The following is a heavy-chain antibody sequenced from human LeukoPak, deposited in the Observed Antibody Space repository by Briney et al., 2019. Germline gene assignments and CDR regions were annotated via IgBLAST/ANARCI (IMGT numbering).Heavy chain of an antibody. D-gene: IGHD4-17*01. CDR1: GFTFSSYA. V-gene: IGHV3-30-3*01. J-gene: IGHJ4*02. CDR3: ARAGHGDYVLGLHFDY. CDR2: ISYDGSNK. Sequence: GGSLRLSCAAPGFTFSSYAMHWVRQAPGKGLEWVAVISYDGSNKYYADSVKGRFTISRDNSRNTLYLQMNSLRAEDTAVYYCARAGHGDYVLGLHFDYWGQGTLVTVSS.